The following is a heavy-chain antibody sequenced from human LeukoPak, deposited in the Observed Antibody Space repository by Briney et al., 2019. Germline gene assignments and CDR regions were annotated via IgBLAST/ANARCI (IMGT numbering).Heavy chain of an antibody. V-gene: IGHV3-7*03. D-gene: IGHD2-21*02. Sequence: PGGSLRLSCAASGFTSSSYWMTWVRQAPGKGLEWVANIKQDGIEKYYVDSVKGRFTISRDNAENSMYLQMNSLRAEDTAVYFCARALGVTPPYYFSYGMDVWGKGATVTVSS. CDR3: ARALGVTPPYYFSYGMDV. CDR1: GFTSSSYW. J-gene: IGHJ6*04. CDR2: IKQDGIEK.